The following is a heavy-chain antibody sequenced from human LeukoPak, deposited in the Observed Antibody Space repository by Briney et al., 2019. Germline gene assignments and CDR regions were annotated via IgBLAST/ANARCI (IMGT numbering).Heavy chain of an antibody. CDR2: IKKTGSET. CDR3: ARDDYGDNFDY. Sequence: GGSLRLSCAASGNYWMHWVRQAPGKGLEWVAYIKKTGSETYYVDSVKGRFTITRDNTRNSLFLQMYSLRAEDTAVYFCARDDYGDNFDYWGQGTLVTVSS. CDR1: GNYW. V-gene: IGHV3-7*01. D-gene: IGHD4-17*01. J-gene: IGHJ4*02.